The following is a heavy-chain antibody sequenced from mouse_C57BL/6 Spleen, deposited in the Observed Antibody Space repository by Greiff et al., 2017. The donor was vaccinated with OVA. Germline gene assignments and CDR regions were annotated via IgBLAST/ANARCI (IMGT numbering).Heavy chain of an antibody. CDR2: IWSGGST. V-gene: IGHV2-2*01. D-gene: IGHD1-2*01. CDR1: GFSLTSYG. J-gene: IGHJ3*01. CDR3: ARNLEDYGAWFAY. Sequence: VQLKESGPGLVQPSQRLSITCTVSGFSLTSYGVHWVRQSPGKGLEWLGVIWSGGSTDYNAAFISRLSISKDNSKSQVFFKMNSLQADDTAIYYCARNLEDYGAWFAYWGQGTLVTVSA.